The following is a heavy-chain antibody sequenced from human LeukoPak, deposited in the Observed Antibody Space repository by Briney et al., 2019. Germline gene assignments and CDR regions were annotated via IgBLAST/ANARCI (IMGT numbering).Heavy chain of an antibody. V-gene: IGHV5-51*01. CDR2: IYPGDSDT. J-gene: IGHJ4*02. Sequence: GESLKISCKDSGADFTSHWIGWVRQMPGKGLEWMGIIYPGDSDTRYSPSFQGQVTISADKSISTAYLQWSSLKASDSAMYYCARHDSSGFPNYWGQGTLVTVSS. D-gene: IGHD3-22*01. CDR1: GADFTSHW. CDR3: ARHDSSGFPNY.